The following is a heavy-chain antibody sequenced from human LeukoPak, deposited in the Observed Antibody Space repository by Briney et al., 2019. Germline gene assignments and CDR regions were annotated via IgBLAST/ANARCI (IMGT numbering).Heavy chain of an antibody. CDR2: TNTDGRTT. V-gene: IGHV3-74*01. Sequence: PGGSLRLSCAASGFTLSNYWMHCVRQVPGEGLVWVSRTNTDGRTTTYADSVKGRFTISRDNAKNMLYLQMNSLRVDDTAVYFCARKEDRAAAFDSWGQGTLVTVSS. CDR3: ARKEDRAAAFDS. J-gene: IGHJ4*02. CDR1: GFTLSNYW. D-gene: IGHD2-15*01.